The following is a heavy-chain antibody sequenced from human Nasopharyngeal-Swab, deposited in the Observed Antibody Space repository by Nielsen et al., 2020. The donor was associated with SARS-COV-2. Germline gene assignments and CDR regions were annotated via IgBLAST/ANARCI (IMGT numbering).Heavy chain of an antibody. CDR2: MNPNSGNT. D-gene: IGHD3-22*01. CDR3: ARGRRKEIVVVIRAYYYYYMDV. CDR1: GYTFTSYD. J-gene: IGHJ6*03. V-gene: IGHV1-8*01. Sequence: ASVKVSCKASGYTFTSYDINWVRQATGQGLEWMGWMNPNSGNTGYAQKLQGRVTMTRNTSISTAYMELSSLRSEDQAVYYCARGRRKEIVVVIRAYYYYYMDVWGKGTTVTVSS.